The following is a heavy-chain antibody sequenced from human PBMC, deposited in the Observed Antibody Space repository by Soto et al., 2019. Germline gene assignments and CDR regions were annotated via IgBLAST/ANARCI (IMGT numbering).Heavy chain of an antibody. CDR3: ARRGYYDTEGAAVY. Sequence: SETLSLTCTVSVGSISSSSYYWGWILQPPGKGLEWIGSIYYSGSTYYNPSLKSRVTISVDTSKNQFSLKLSSVTAADTAVYYCARRGYYDTEGAAVYWGQGTLVTVSS. J-gene: IGHJ4*02. V-gene: IGHV4-39*01. CDR2: IYYSGST. CDR1: VGSISSSSYY. D-gene: IGHD3-22*01.